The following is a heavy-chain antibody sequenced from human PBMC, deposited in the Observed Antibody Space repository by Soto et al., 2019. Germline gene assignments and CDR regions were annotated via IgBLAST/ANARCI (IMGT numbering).Heavy chain of an antibody. J-gene: IGHJ4*02. CDR3: ARAGARPGGGSDY. V-gene: IGHV3-48*01. D-gene: IGHD1-26*01. CDR2: ISSSTTTI. Sequence: EVQLVESGGALVQPGGSLRLSCAASGFTFSIYSMNWVRQAPGKGLEWISYISSSTTTIYYADSVRGPFTISRDSAKLYLQMNILRAEDTAVYYCARAGARPGGGSDYWGQGTLVTVSS. CDR1: GFTFSIYS.